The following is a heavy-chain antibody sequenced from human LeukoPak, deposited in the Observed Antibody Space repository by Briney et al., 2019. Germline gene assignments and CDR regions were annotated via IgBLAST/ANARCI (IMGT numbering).Heavy chain of an antibody. Sequence: GGSLRLSCAASGFTFSSYGMHWVRQAPGKGLEWVAVIWYDGSNKYYADSVKGRFTISRDNSKNTLYLQMNSLRAEDTAVYYCAKDSKGYGGNSGGYYYYGMDVWGQGTTVTVSS. D-gene: IGHD4-23*01. CDR1: GFTFSSYG. CDR2: IWYDGSNK. CDR3: AKDSKGYGGNSGGYYYYGMDV. J-gene: IGHJ6*02. V-gene: IGHV3-30*02.